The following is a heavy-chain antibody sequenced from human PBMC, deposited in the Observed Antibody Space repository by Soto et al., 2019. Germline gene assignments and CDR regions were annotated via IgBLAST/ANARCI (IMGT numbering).Heavy chain of an antibody. D-gene: IGHD5-18*01. Sequence: QITLKESSPTLVKPTQTLTLTCTFSGFSLNSWGVGVGWIRQPAGKALEWLALIYWNDDKRYRPSLKSRLTITKDTSKNQVVLTMTNVDPADTATYYCAHRGDTAMVYYFDYWGQGTLVTVSS. CDR2: IYWNDDK. V-gene: IGHV2-5*01. CDR3: AHRGDTAMVYYFDY. J-gene: IGHJ4*02. CDR1: GFSLNSWGVG.